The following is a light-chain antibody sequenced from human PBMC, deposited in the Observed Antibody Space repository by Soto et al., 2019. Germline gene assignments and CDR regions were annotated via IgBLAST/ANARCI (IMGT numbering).Light chain of an antibody. J-gene: IGKJ4*01. Sequence: DIQMTQSPSSLSASVGDSVTITCRASQGINKFLAWFQQKPGTAPKSLISTASRLQSGVPSRFICSGSLTHFTLTINNLQPEDFATYYCQHYESFPLTFGGGTRVESK. CDR2: TAS. CDR1: QGINKF. V-gene: IGKV1-16*01. CDR3: QHYESFPLT.